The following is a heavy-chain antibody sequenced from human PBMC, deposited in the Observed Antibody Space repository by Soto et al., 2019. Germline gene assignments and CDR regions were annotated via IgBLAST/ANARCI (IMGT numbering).Heavy chain of an antibody. CDR3: ARDLQQWPFDY. D-gene: IGHD6-19*01. Sequence: GGSLRLSCAASGFTFSSYSMNWVRQAPGKGLEWVSSISSSSSYIYYADSVKGRFTISRDNAKNSLYLQMNSLRAEDTAVYYCARDLQQWPFDYWGQGTLVTVSS. CDR1: GFTFSSYS. V-gene: IGHV3-21*01. CDR2: ISSSSSYI. J-gene: IGHJ4*02.